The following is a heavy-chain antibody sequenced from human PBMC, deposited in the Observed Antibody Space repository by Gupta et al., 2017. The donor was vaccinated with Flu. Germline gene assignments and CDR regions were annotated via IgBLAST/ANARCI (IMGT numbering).Heavy chain of an antibody. CDR3: ARHGTGSYYPIDH. CDR2: TSYSGGT. D-gene: IGHD1-26*01. CDR1: GASISRDTYY. J-gene: IGHJ5*02. Sequence: QLPLPESGPGMVKPSETLSLTFSVSGASISRDTYYWGWLRQPPGKGLVWIGSTSYSGGTYYNPTLKRRVTISLDTAKNLFSLRLTSVTAADTGIFYCARHGTGSYYPIDHWGHGTLVTVSS. V-gene: IGHV4-39*01.